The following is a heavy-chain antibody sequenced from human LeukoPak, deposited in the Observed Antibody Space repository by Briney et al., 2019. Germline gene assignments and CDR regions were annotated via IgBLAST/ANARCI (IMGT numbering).Heavy chain of an antibody. Sequence: GGSLRLSCTASGFTFGDYAMSWFRQAPGKGMEWVGFIRSKAYGGTTEYAASVKGRFTISRDDSKSIAYLQMNSLKTEDTAVYYCTRDLGWYWSASVSGYWGQGTLVTVSS. D-gene: IGHD6-19*01. CDR3: TRDLGWYWSASVSGY. CDR1: GFTFGDYA. CDR2: IRSKAYGGTT. V-gene: IGHV3-49*03. J-gene: IGHJ4*02.